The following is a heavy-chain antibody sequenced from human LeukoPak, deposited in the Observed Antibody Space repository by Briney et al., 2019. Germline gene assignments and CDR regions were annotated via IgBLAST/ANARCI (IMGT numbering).Heavy chain of an antibody. J-gene: IGHJ6*03. D-gene: IGHD6-13*01. CDR1: GYTFTGYY. CDR3: ARDAAAGMGPYYYYMDV. Sequence: GASVKVSCKASGYTFTGYYMHWVRQAPGQGLEWMGRINPNSGGTNHAQKFQGRVTMTRDTSISTAYTELSRLRSDDTAVYYCARDAAAGMGPYYYYMDVWGKGTTVTVSS. V-gene: IGHV1-2*06. CDR2: INPNSGGT.